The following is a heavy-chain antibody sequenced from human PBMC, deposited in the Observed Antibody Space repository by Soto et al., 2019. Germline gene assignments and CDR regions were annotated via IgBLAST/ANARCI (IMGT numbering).Heavy chain of an antibody. J-gene: IGHJ6*02. CDR1: GFTFSSYW. Sequence: GGSLRLSCAASGFTFSSYWMSWVRQAPGKGLEWVANIKQDGSEKYYVDSVKGRFTISRDNAKNSLYLQMNSLRAEDTAVYYCAMYDFWSGYTHYYYYGMDVWGQGTTVTVSS. CDR3: AMYDFWSGYTHYYYYGMDV. D-gene: IGHD3-3*01. CDR2: IKQDGSEK. V-gene: IGHV3-7*01.